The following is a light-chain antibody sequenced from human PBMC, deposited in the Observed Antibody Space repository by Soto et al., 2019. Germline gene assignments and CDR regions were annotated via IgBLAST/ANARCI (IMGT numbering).Light chain of an antibody. J-gene: IGKJ1*01. CDR3: QKYIDSWT. CDR1: QETRNY. Sequence: LLIKSPYTLSVCLGGRATNNCKPNQETRNYLAWNQQKPGQHHKHLIDWASTRASEVPDRFSGSGSGTDFTLTISNLQAEDVPVYYCQKYIDSWTFGQGTKVDIK. CDR2: WAS. V-gene: IGKV4-1*01.